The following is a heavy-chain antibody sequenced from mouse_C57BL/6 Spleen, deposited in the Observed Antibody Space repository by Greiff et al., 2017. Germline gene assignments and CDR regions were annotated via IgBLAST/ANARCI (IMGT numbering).Heavy chain of an antibody. CDR2: IYPGDGDT. D-gene: IGHD1-1*01. V-gene: IGHV1-82*01. CDR1: GYAFSSSW. CDR3: ASHYYGYAMDY. Sequence: QVQLQQSGPELVKPGASVKISCKASGYAFSSSWMNWVKQRPGKGLEWIGRIYPGDGDTNYNGKFKGKATLTADKSSSTAYMQLSSLTSEDSAVYFCASHYYGYAMDYWGQGTSVTVSS. J-gene: IGHJ4*01.